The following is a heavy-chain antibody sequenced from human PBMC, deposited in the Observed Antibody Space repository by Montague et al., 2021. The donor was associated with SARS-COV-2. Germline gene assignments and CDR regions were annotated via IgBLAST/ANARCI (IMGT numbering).Heavy chain of an antibody. CDR3: ARGQVTIFAVLIMLPAAGAFAV. J-gene: IGHJ3*01. Sequence: SETLSLTCAVYGGSFSDYYWSWFRQPPGKGRVWFGEIIHRGSSNYNPSPKNRVTIIVVKSKNKISLKVTSLTAADTTTYYCARGQVTIFAVLIMLPAAGAFAVWGQGTTVTVSS. CDR1: GGSFSDYY. D-gene: IGHD3-3*01. V-gene: IGHV4-34*01. CDR2: IIHRGSS.